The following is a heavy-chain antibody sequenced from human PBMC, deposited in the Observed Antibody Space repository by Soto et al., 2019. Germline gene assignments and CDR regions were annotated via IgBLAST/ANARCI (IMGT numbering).Heavy chain of an antibody. CDR2: ISWDGEK. D-gene: IGHD3-9*01. CDR3: AQRRGDRLTGHYYFDF. CDR1: GFSLNTRGVG. Sequence: QITLKESGPTLVKPTQTLTLTCTFSGFSLNTRGVGVGWIRQPPGKALEWLALISWDGEKRYRPSLKTRLTVTKDTSENQVVLTMTNMDPVDTATYYCAQRRGDRLTGHYYFDFWGQGTLVTVSS. V-gene: IGHV2-5*02. J-gene: IGHJ4*02.